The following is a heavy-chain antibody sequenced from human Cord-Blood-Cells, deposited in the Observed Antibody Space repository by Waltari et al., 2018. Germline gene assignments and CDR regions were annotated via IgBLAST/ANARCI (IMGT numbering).Heavy chain of an antibody. CDR1: GFTFSSTY. Sequence: EVQLVETGGGLIQPGGSLRLPCAASGFTFSSTYLSWVRPPPGKGLEWVSVIYSGGSTYYADSVKGRFTISRDNSKNTLYLQMNSLRAEDTAVYYCAREGYYGSGSYFFDYWGQGTLVTVSS. CDR3: AREGYYGSGSYFFDY. J-gene: IGHJ4*02. CDR2: IYSGGST. D-gene: IGHD3-10*01. V-gene: IGHV3-53*02.